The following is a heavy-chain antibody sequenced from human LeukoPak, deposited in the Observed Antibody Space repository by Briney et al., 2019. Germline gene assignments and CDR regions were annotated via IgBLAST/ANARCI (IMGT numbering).Heavy chain of an antibody. CDR2: INPDGSEK. D-gene: IGHD6-19*01. CDR1: GFTFRTSW. J-gene: IGHJ4*02. V-gene: IGHV3-7*01. CDR3: ARDRGYSSFDY. Sequence: GGSLTLSCGASGFTFRTSWMNWVRQAPGKGREWVASINPDGSEKYSVDSVKGRFTISRDNAKNSLYLQMNSLRAEDTAVYYCARDRGYSSFDYWGQGTLVTVSS.